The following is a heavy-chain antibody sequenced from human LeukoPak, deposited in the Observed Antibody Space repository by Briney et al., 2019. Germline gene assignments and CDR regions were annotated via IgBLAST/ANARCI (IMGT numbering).Heavy chain of an antibody. CDR3: AKGLGYSYGTQGLDAFDI. Sequence: ASVKVSCKASGYTFTGYYMHWVRQAPGQGLEWMGIINPSGGSTSYAQKFQGRVTMTRDMSTSTVYMELSSLRSEDTAVYYCAKGLGYSYGTQGLDAFDIWGQGTMVTVSS. CDR1: GYTFTGYY. CDR2: INPSGGST. V-gene: IGHV1-46*03. J-gene: IGHJ3*02. D-gene: IGHD5-18*01.